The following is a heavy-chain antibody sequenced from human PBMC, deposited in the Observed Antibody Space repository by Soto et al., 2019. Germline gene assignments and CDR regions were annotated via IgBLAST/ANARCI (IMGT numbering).Heavy chain of an antibody. CDR2: ISSSSSYA. CDR3: ARASREILN. Sequence: GGSLRLSCAASGFTFSDYYMSWIRQAPGKGLEWVSYISSSSSYANYADSAKGRFTISRDNAKNSLYLQMNSLRVEDTAVYYCARASREILNWGQGTLVTVSS. D-gene: IGHD1-26*01. CDR1: GFTFSDYY. J-gene: IGHJ4*02. V-gene: IGHV3-11*06.